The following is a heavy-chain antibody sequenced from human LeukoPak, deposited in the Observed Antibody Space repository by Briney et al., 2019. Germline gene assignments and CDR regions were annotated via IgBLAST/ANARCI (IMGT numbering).Heavy chain of an antibody. V-gene: IGHV1-18*01. CDR3: ARWGLVAPGTYYYYYMDV. CDR2: INAYNGDT. D-gene: IGHD2-2*01. Sequence: ASVKVSCKASGYAFTNYGVSWVRQAPGQGLEWMGWINAYNGDTHYAQNLQGRLTMTTDTSTSMAFMELRSLRPDDTAVYFCARWGLVAPGTYYYYYMDVWGRGTTVTVSS. CDR1: GYAFTNYG. J-gene: IGHJ6*03.